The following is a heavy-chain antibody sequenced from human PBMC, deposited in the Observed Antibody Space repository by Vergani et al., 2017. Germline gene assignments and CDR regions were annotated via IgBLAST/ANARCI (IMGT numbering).Heavy chain of an antibody. V-gene: IGHV1-69*01. J-gene: IGHJ3*02. Sequence: QVQLVQSGAEVKKPGSSVKVSCKASGGTFSSYAISWVRQAPGQGLEWMGGIIPIFGTANYAQKFQGRVTITADESTSTAYMELSSLRSEDTAVYYCARSPITMFGVVVLSNDAFDIWGQGTMVTVSS. CDR3: ARSPITMFGVVVLSNDAFDI. CDR1: GGTFSSYA. D-gene: IGHD3-3*01. CDR2: IIPIFGTA.